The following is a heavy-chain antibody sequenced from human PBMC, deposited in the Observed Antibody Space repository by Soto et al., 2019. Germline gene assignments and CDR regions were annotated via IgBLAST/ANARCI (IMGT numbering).Heavy chain of an antibody. J-gene: IGHJ6*02. CDR2: ISGSGGST. CDR1: GFTFSSYA. V-gene: IGHV3-23*01. CDR3: AKERTIFGSLGPLYGMDV. D-gene: IGHD3-3*01. Sequence: GGSLRLSCAASGFTFSSYAMSWVRQAPGKGLEWVSAISGSGGSTYYADSVKGRFTISRDNSKNTLYLQMNSLRAEDTAVYYCAKERTIFGSLGPLYGMDVWGQGTTVTVSS.